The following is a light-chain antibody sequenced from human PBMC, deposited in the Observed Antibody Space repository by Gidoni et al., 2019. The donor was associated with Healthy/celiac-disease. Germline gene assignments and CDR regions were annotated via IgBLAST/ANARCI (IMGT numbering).Light chain of an antibody. J-gene: IGKJ1*01. Sequence: THSAGTLSLSPGERATLSCRASQSVSSSYLAWYQQKPGQAPRLLIYGASSRATGIPDRFSGSGSGTDFTLTISRLEPEDFAVYYCQQYGSSPWTFXQXTKVEIK. CDR3: QQYGSSPWT. CDR1: QSVSSSY. CDR2: GAS. V-gene: IGKV3-20*01.